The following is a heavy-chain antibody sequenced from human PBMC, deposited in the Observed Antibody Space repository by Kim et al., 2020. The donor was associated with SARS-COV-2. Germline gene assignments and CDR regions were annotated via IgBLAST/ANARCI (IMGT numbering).Heavy chain of an antibody. Sequence: GGSLRLSCAASGFTFSSYWMHWVRQAPGKGLVWVSRINSDGSSTSYADSVKGRFTISRDNAKNTLYLQMNSLRAEDTAVYYCARVVPAATGSGNFDLWGRGTLVTVSS. V-gene: IGHV3-74*01. CDR1: GFTFSSYW. CDR3: ARVVPAATGSGNFDL. J-gene: IGHJ2*01. D-gene: IGHD2-2*01. CDR2: INSDGSST.